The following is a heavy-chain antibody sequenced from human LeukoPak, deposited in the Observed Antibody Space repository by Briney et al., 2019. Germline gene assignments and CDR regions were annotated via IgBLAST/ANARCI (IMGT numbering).Heavy chain of an antibody. V-gene: IGHV3-23*01. CDR2: ISGGGGST. CDR1: GFTCSRYA. Sequence: PGGSLRLSCAASGFTCSRYAMRWVRQAPGKGLEWASAISGGGGSTSYADSVKGRFTISRDNSKNTLYLQMNSLRAEDTAVYYCAKDSSTVTTPDYWGQGTLVTVSS. CDR3: AKDSSTVTTPDY. D-gene: IGHD4-17*01. J-gene: IGHJ4*02.